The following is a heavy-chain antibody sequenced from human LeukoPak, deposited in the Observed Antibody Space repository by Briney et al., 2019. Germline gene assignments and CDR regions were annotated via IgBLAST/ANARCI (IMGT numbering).Heavy chain of an antibody. CDR1: GYIFTSYG. CDR2: ISAYNGNT. V-gene: IGHV1-18*01. D-gene: IGHD6-19*01. J-gene: IGHJ6*02. Sequence: RASVKVSCKASGYIFTSYGISWVRQAPGQGLEWMGWISAYNGNTNYAQKFQGRVTMTTDTSTSTAYMDLMSLRSDGTAVYYCASLYSSGWNYYGMDVWGQGTTVTVSS. CDR3: ASLYSSGWNYYGMDV.